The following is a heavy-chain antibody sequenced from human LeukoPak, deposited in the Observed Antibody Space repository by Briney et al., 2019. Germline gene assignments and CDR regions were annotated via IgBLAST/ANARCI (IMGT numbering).Heavy chain of an antibody. CDR3: ARGVLNNTYEDYYYYMDV. D-gene: IGHD2-8*02. CDR2: MNPNSGNT. J-gene: IGHJ6*03. V-gene: IGHV1-8*03. CDR1: GYTFTSYD. Sequence: ASVKVSWKASGYTFTSYDINWVRQATGQGLEWMGWMNPNSGNTGYAQKFQGRVTITRNTSISTAYMELSSLRSEDTAVYYCARGVLNNTYEDYYYYMDVWGKGTTVTVSS.